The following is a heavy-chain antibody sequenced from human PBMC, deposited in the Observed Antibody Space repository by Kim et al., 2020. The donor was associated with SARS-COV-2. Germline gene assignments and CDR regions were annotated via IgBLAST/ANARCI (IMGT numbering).Heavy chain of an antibody. V-gene: IGHV4-31*02. D-gene: IGHD3-10*01. J-gene: IGHJ4*02. Sequence: PSPKSRVTISVDTSKNQFSLRLSSVTAADTAVYYCARVEYYYGSGSSIDYWGQGTLVTVSS. CDR3: ARVEYYYGSGSSIDY.